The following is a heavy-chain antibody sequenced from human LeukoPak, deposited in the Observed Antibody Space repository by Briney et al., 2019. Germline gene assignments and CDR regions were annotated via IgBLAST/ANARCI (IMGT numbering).Heavy chain of an antibody. CDR3: ARRTVTTIWH. V-gene: IGHV4-61*02. CDR2: IYSSGRN. J-gene: IGHJ4*02. CDR1: GGSITSGGYF. Sequence: PSETLSLTCTVSGGSITSGGYFWSWIRQPAGKGLEWIGRIYSSGRNNYNPSLKSRVTISVDTSKNQFSLKVSSVTAADTAVYYCARRTVTTIWHWGQGTLVTVSS. D-gene: IGHD4-17*01.